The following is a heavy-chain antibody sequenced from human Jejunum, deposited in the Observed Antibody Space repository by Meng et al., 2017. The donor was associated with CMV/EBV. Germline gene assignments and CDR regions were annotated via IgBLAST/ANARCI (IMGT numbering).Heavy chain of an antibody. CDR3: ATSPYRSSSVFDY. J-gene: IGHJ4*02. D-gene: IGHD6-6*01. CDR2: INNDGSRI. Sequence: ASGFAFTFYWIPWVRPAPGKGLVWVSRINNDGSRINYADSVKGRFTISKDNAKNTVFLHMNSLRAEDTAVYYCATSPYRSSSVFDYWGPGTLVTVSS. CDR1: GFAFTFYW. V-gene: IGHV3-74*01.